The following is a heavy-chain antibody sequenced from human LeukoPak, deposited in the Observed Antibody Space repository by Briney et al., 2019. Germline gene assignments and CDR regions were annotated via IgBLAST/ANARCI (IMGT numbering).Heavy chain of an antibody. V-gene: IGHV3-9*01. J-gene: IGHJ4*02. CDR1: GFTFDDYA. D-gene: IGHD4-17*01. CDR3: ARDHAPPRWNDYGDYGRVY. Sequence: GGSLRLSCAASGFTFDDYAMHWVRQAPGKGLEWVSGISWNSGSIGYADSVKGRFTISRDNAKNSLYLQMNSLRAEDTAVYYCARDHAPPRWNDYGDYGRVYWGQGTLVTVSS. CDR2: ISWNSGSI.